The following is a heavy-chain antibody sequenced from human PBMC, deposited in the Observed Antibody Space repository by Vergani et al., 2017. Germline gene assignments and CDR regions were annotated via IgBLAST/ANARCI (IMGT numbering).Heavy chain of an antibody. Sequence: EVQLVESGGGLVQPGRSLRLSCAASGFTFDDYAMHWVRQAPGKGLEWVSGISWNSGSIGYADSVKGRFTISRDNSKNTLYLQMNSLRAEDTAVYYCANRPGIANYWGQGTLVTVSS. V-gene: IGHV3-9*01. J-gene: IGHJ4*02. CDR3: ANRPGIANY. D-gene: IGHD6-13*01. CDR2: ISWNSGSI. CDR1: GFTFDDYA.